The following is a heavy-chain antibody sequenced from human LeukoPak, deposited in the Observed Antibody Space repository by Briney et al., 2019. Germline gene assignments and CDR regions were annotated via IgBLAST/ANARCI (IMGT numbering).Heavy chain of an antibody. V-gene: IGHV1-69*06. J-gene: IGHJ4*02. CDR2: IIPIFGTA. D-gene: IGHD6-13*01. Sequence: SVKVSCKASGYTFTGYYMQWVRQAPGQGLEWMGGIIPIFGTANYAQKFQGRVTITADKSTSTAYMELSSLRSEDTAVYYCARRSSSSENFDYWGQGTLVTVSS. CDR3: ARRSSSSENFDY. CDR1: GYTFTGYY.